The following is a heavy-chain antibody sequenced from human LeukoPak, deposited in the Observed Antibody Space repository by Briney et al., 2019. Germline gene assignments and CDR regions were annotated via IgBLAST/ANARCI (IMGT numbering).Heavy chain of an antibody. V-gene: IGHV3-20*01. CDR1: GFVVSGNY. CDR3: ARSGNIAAAGSFDY. Sequence: PGGSLRLSCAASGFVVSGNYMSWVRQAPGKGLEWVSGINWNGGSTGYADSVKGRFTISRDNAKNSLYLQMNSLRAEDTALYHSARSGNIAAAGSFDYWGQGTLVTVSS. D-gene: IGHD6-13*01. CDR2: INWNGGST. J-gene: IGHJ4*02.